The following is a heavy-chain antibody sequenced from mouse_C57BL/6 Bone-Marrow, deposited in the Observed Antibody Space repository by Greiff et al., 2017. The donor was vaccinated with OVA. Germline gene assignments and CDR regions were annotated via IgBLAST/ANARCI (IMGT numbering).Heavy chain of an antibody. CDR1: GYTFTDYN. D-gene: IGHD1-1*01. Sequence: EVKLMESGPELVKPGASVKIPCKASGYTFTDYNMDWVKQSHGKSLEWIGDINPNNGGTIYNQKFKGKATLTVDKSSSTAYMELRSLTSEDTAVYYCAREAGSSWFAYWGQGTLVTVSA. J-gene: IGHJ3*01. V-gene: IGHV1-18*01. CDR2: INPNNGGT. CDR3: AREAGSSWFAY.